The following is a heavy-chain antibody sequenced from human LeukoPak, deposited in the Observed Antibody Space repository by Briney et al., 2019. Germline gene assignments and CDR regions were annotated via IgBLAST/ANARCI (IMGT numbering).Heavy chain of an antibody. D-gene: IGHD1-26*01. CDR3: ARANSGIVGATTVDY. J-gene: IGHJ4*02. CDR2: IIPILGIA. CDR1: GGTFSSYA. Sequence: ASVNVSCMASGGTFSSYAISWVRQAPGQGLDWVGRIIPILGIANYAQKFQGRVTITADKSTSTAYMELSSLRSEDTAVYYCARANSGIVGATTVDYWGQGTLVTVSS. V-gene: IGHV1-69*04.